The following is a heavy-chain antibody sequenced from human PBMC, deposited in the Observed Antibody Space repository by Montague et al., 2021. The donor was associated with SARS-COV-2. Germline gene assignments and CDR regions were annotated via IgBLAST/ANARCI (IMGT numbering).Heavy chain of an antibody. CDR1: GFTFSSYG. CDR2: IWYDGSNK. Sequence: SLRLSCAASGFTFSSYGMHWVRQAPGKGLEWVAVIWYDGSNKYYADSVKGRFTISRDNSKNTLYLQMNSLRAEDTAVYYCAKAYYGDYLSDAFDIWGQGTMVTVSS. V-gene: IGHV3-33*06. J-gene: IGHJ3*02. D-gene: IGHD4-17*01. CDR3: AKAYYGDYLSDAFDI.